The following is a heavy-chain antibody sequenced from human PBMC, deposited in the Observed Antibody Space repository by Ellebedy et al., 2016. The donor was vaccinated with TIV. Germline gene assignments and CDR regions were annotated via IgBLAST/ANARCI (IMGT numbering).Heavy chain of an antibody. CDR2: LTSSGGST. CDR1: GFTFSNYV. D-gene: IGHD6-6*01. J-gene: IGHJ4*02. V-gene: IGHV3-23*01. Sequence: GGSLRLXXAASGFTFSNYVMNWVRQAPGTGLEWVSGLTSSGGSTYYADSVKGRFTIFRDNSKNTLYLQMNSLRAEDTAIYYCATRITAPFEYWGQGTLVTVSS. CDR3: ATRITAPFEY.